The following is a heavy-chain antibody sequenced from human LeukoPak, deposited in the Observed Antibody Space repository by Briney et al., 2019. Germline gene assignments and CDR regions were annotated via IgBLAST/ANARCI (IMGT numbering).Heavy chain of an antibody. Sequence: PGGSLRLSCAASGFTFSSYSMNWVRQAPGKGLEWVSYISSSSTIYYADSVKGRFTISRDNAKNSLYLQMNSLRAEDTAVYYCARERVTMVRGVILRNWFDPWGQGTLVTVSS. CDR1: GFTFSSYS. J-gene: IGHJ5*02. V-gene: IGHV3-48*01. CDR3: ARERVTMVRGVILRNWFDP. D-gene: IGHD3-10*01. CDR2: ISSSSTI.